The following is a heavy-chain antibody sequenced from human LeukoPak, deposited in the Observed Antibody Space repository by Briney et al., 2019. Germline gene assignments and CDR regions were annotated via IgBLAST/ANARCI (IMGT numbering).Heavy chain of an antibody. CDR1: GFTFSSYG. V-gene: IGHV3-30*02. D-gene: IGHD1-26*01. CDR3: AREGGYSGSYRDCYFDY. CDR2: IRYDGSNK. Sequence: PGGSLRLSCAASGFTFSSYGMHWVRQAPGKGLEWVAFIRYDGSNKYYADSVKGRFTISRDNSKNTLYLQMNSLRAEDTAVYYCAREGGYSGSYRDCYFDYWGQGTLVTVSS. J-gene: IGHJ4*02.